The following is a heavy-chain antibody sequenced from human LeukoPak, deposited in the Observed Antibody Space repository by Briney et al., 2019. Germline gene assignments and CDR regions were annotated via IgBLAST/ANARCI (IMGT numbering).Heavy chain of an antibody. Sequence: PGGSLRLSCTGSGFIFNSYGINWVRQAPGKGLEWVAYISSSTSNIFYADSVKGRFTISRDDAKDSVLLQMNSLRVEDTALYFCARDGVMAETPFYFDSWGQGALVTVSS. CDR2: ISSSTSNI. D-gene: IGHD2-21*01. CDR3: ARDGVMAETPFYFDS. J-gene: IGHJ4*02. V-gene: IGHV3-21*04. CDR1: GFIFNSYG.